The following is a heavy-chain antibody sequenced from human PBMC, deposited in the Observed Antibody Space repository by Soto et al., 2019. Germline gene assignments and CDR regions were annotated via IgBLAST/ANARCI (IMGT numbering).Heavy chain of an antibody. V-gene: IGHV4-31*03. Sequence: QVQLQESGPGLVEPSQTLSLTCSVSGGSISGEGYYWSWIRQYSGRGLEWSGYIHCSGSTYYNPSLKRRVIISVDTSKTQFFLNLSSVTAADTAVYYCARAWTATAGWANWFDRWGQGTLVTVSS. CDR3: ARAWTATAGWANWFDR. J-gene: IGHJ5*02. D-gene: IGHD6-13*01. CDR1: GGSISGEGYY. CDR2: IHCSGST.